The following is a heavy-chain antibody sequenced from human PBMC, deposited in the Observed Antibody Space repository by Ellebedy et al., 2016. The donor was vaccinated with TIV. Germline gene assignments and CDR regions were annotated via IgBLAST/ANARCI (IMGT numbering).Heavy chain of an antibody. V-gene: IGHV2-70*01. Sequence: SGPTLVXPTQILTLTCTFSGFSLTTGGMCVSWIRQPPGKALEWLAVVEWDDDEYYSSSLKTRLTISKDTSKNQVVLTMTNMDPVDTATYYCARVRLGGDGFDFWGQGILVTVSS. CDR2: VEWDDDE. D-gene: IGHD4-17*01. CDR1: GFSLTTGGMC. J-gene: IGHJ4*02. CDR3: ARVRLGGDGFDF.